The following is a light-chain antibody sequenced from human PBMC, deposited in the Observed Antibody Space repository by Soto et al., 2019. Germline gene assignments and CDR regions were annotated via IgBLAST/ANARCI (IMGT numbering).Light chain of an antibody. CDR2: AAS. Sequence: EIVLTQSPGTLPLSPGEGATLSCRASQRISSSYLAWYQQKPGQAPRLLIYAASSRATGIPDRFRGSGSGTDFTLTLSRLEPEDFAVYYCQLYGSSQVFSFGQGTKLEIK. J-gene: IGKJ2*01. V-gene: IGKV3-20*01. CDR1: QRISSSY. CDR3: QLYGSSQVFS.